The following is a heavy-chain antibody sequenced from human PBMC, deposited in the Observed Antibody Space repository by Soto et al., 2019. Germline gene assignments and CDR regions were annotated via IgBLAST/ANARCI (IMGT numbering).Heavy chain of an antibody. V-gene: IGHV3-23*01. CDR2: ISGSGGST. D-gene: IGHD3-22*01. CDR3: ANGEQGYYYVFDY. Sequence: GGSLRLSCAASGFTFSSYAMSWVRQAPGKGLEWVSAISGSGGSTYYADSVKGRFTISRDNSKNTLYLQMNSLRAEDTAVYYCANGEQGYYYVFDYWGQGTLVTVSS. J-gene: IGHJ4*02. CDR1: GFTFSSYA.